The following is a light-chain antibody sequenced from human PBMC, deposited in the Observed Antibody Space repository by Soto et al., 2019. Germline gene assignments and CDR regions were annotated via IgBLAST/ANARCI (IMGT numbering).Light chain of an antibody. V-gene: IGKV3-11*01. J-gene: IGKJ3*01. CDR1: QSVSSY. Sequence: EIVLTQSPATLSLSPGQRATLSRRASQSVSSYLAWHQQKPCQAPRLLIYDASNRTTGIPARLSGSVSGTDFTLTISSLEPEDFAVDYCQERSTWPLVTFGPGTKLDIK. CDR2: DAS. CDR3: QERSTWPLVT.